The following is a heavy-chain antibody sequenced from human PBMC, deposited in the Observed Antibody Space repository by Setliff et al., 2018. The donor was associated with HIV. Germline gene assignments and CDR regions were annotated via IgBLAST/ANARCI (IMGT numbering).Heavy chain of an antibody. Sequence: PGGSLRLSCAASGFTFSAYWMHWVRQSPGRGLVGVSHIKGDGSITKYADSVKGRFTISRDNAKNSLYLQMNSLRAEDTAVYYCARGNFGAAIRLQAFDLWGRGTKVTVS. CDR3: ARGNFGAAIRLQAFDL. D-gene: IGHD3-3*01. CDR2: IKGDGSIT. J-gene: IGHJ3*01. CDR1: GFTFSAYW. V-gene: IGHV3-74*03.